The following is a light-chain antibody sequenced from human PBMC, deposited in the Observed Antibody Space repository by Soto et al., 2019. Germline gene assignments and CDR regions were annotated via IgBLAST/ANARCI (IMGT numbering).Light chain of an antibody. V-gene: IGKV3-20*01. CDR1: QSVSDMY. CDR2: AS. Sequence: EIVLKQSPGTLSLSPGERATLSCRASQSVSDMYLAWYQQKPGQAPRLLIYASNRATGIPDRFSGSGSGTDFTLTISRLEPEDFAVYYCQHYGTSALFGPGTKVEIK. CDR3: QHYGTSAL. J-gene: IGKJ3*01.